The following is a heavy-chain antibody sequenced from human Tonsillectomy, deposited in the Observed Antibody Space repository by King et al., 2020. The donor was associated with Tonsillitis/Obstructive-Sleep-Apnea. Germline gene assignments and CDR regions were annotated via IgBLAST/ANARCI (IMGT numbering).Heavy chain of an antibody. CDR3: AKVGRYCSGGSCYQGDNWYFDL. V-gene: IGHV3-23*04. Sequence: VQLVESGGGLVQPGGSLRLSCAASGFTFSSYAMSWVRQAPGKGLEWVSAISGSGGSTYYADSVRGGLTISRDNSKNTLYLQMNSLCAEDTAVSYGAKVGRYCSGGSCYQGDNWYFDLWGRGTLVTVSS. CDR1: GFTFSSYA. CDR2: ISGSGGST. J-gene: IGHJ2*01. D-gene: IGHD2-15*01.